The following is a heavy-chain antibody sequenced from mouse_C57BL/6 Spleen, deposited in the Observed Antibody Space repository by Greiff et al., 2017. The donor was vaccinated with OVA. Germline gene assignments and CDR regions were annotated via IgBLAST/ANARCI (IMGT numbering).Heavy chain of an antibody. CDR2: IYPGDGDT. CDR1: GYAFSSYW. CDR3: ARTTNYYDSPFDD. D-gene: IGHD1-1*01. J-gene: IGHJ2*01. V-gene: IGHV1-80*01. Sequence: QVQLQQSGAELVKPGASVKISCKASGYAFSSYWMNWVKQRPGKGLEWIGQIYPGDGDTNYNGKFKGKATLTADKSSSTAYMQLSSLTSEDSAVYFCARTTNYYDSPFDDWGQGTTLTVSS.